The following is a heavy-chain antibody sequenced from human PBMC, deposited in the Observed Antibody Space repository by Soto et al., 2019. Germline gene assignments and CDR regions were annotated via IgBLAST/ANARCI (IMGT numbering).Heavy chain of an antibody. D-gene: IGHD2-15*01. CDR1: GYTITGYY. CDR2: INPNRGGT. CDR3: ARDKGYCSDTSCQDFDY. Sequence: ASVKVSCKASGYTITGYYMHWVRQAPGQGLEWMGWINPNRGGTNYAQKFQGWVTMARDTSTSTAYMELSRLRSEDTAVYYCARDKGYCSDTSCQDFDYWGQGPLVTVSS. V-gene: IGHV1-2*04. J-gene: IGHJ4*02.